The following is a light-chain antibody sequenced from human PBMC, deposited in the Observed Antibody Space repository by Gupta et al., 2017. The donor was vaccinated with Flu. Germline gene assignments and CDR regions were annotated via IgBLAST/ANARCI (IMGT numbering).Light chain of an antibody. J-gene: IGLJ1*01. Sequence: QSALTQPASVSGSPGQSITISCTRTSSDVGGYNYVSWYQQPPGKAPKLMIYEVSNRPSGVSNRFSGSKSGNTASLTISGLQAEDEADYYCSSYTSSSTGVFGTGTKVTVL. CDR3: SSYTSSSTGV. V-gene: IGLV2-14*01. CDR1: SSDVGGYNY. CDR2: EVS.